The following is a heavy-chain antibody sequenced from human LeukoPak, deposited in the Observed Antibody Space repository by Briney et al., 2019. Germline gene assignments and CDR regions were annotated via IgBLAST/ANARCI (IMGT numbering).Heavy chain of an antibody. V-gene: IGHV3-23*01. CDR1: GFTFSSYA. CDR3: AKGYNSDWFGEIGF. D-gene: IGHD6-19*01. CDR2: IRGSGGST. J-gene: IGHJ4*02. Sequence: GGSLRLSCAASGFTFSSYAMSWVRQAPGKGLEWVSGIRGSGGSTYYADSVRGRFNISRDNSKNTLYLRMNSLRAEDTAVYYCAKGYNSDWFGEIGFWGQGTLVTVSS.